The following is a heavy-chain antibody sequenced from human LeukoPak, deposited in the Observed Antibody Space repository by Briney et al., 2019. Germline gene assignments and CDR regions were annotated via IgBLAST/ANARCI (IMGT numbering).Heavy chain of an antibody. CDR3: ATVRTSYYYDSSGPFDY. CDR2: FDPEDGET. J-gene: IGHJ4*02. CDR1: GYTLTELS. D-gene: IGHD3-22*01. Sequence: ASVKVSCKVSGYTLTELSMHWVRQAPGKGREWMGGFDPEDGETIYAQKFQGRVTMTEDTSTDTAYMELSSLRSEDTAVYYCATVRTSYYYDSSGPFDYWGQGTLVTVSS. V-gene: IGHV1-24*01.